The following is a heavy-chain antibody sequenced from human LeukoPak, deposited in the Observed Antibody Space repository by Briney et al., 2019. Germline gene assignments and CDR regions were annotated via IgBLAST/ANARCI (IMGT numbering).Heavy chain of an antibody. Sequence: ASVEVSCKASGYTFTGYYMHWVRQAPGQGLEWMGWINPNSGGTNYAQKFQGRVTMTRDTSISTAYMELSRLRSDDTAVYYCARDPGGSTTYNWFDPWGQGTLVTVSS. D-gene: IGHD2-2*01. J-gene: IGHJ5*02. CDR1: GYTFTGYY. CDR3: ARDPGGSTTYNWFDP. CDR2: INPNSGGT. V-gene: IGHV1-2*02.